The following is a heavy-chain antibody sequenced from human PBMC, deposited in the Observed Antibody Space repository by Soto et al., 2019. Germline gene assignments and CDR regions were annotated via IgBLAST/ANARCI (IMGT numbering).Heavy chain of an antibody. J-gene: IGHJ5*02. CDR2: IKSKTHGETT. CDR1: GFTFRNAW. Sequence: EVQLVDSGGGLVKPGGSLRLSCAASGFTFRNAWMSWVRQVPGKGLEWVGHIKSKTHGETTDYAAPVKGRLTISRDDSKNTLYLQMNSLKSEDTAVYYCTTAPWSGGNSHNLFDPWGQGTLVTVSS. V-gene: IGHV3-15*01. D-gene: IGHD2-21*02. CDR3: TTAPWSGGNSHNLFDP.